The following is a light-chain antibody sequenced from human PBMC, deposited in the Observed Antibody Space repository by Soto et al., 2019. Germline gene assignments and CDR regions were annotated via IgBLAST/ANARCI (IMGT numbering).Light chain of an antibody. CDR2: DAS. Sequence: DIQMTQSPSSLSASVGDRITITCQASQDIRNRLNWYHQKPGKAPNLLIYDASNLAAGVPSGFSGSGSGTHFTFTITSLQPEDIGTYYCQNCFTVPYTVGQGTKVDSK. CDR1: QDIRNR. V-gene: IGKV1-33*01. J-gene: IGKJ2*01. CDR3: QNCFTVPYT.